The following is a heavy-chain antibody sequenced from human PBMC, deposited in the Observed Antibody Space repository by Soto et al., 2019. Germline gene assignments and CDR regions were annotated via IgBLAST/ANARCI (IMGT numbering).Heavy chain of an antibody. CDR1: GGSISSSSYY. Sequence: SETLSLTCTVSGGSISSSSYYWGWIRQPPGKGLEWIGSIYYSGSTYYNPSLKSRVTISVDTSKNQFSLKLSSVTAADTAVYYCARGGITMIVVVITEFDYWGQGTLVTVS. CDR2: IYYSGST. CDR3: ARGGITMIVVVITEFDY. D-gene: IGHD3-22*01. V-gene: IGHV4-39*01. J-gene: IGHJ4*02.